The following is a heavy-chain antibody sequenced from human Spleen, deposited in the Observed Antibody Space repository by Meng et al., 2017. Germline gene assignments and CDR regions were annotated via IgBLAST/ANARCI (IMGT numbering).Heavy chain of an antibody. V-gene: IGHV1-18*01. D-gene: IGHD3-10*01. Sequence: HVQLMQSGAEVKQPGASLKVSCKASDYTFTGFGVCWVRQAPGQGLEWMGRIIPVIPDATYAQKFQGRLTITADRATATAYMELSGLRSEDTAIYFCASGNSDYWGQGTLVTVSS. J-gene: IGHJ4*02. CDR1: DYTFTGFG. CDR3: ASGNSDY. CDR2: IIPVIPDA.